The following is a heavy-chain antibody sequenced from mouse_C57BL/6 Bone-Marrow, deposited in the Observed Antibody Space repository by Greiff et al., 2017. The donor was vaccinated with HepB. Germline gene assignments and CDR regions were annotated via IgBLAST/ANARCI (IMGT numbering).Heavy chain of an antibody. CDR3: ARDGYDGRDFDY. V-gene: IGHV5-2*03. CDR2: INSDGGST. CDR1: EYEFPSHD. D-gene: IGHD2-2*01. Sequence: EVKLVESGGGLVQPGESLKLSCESNEYEFPSHDMSWVRKTPEKRLELVAAINSDGGSTYYPDTMERRFIISSDNTKKTLYLQMSSLRSEDTALYYCARDGYDGRDFDYWGQGTTLTVSS. J-gene: IGHJ2*01.